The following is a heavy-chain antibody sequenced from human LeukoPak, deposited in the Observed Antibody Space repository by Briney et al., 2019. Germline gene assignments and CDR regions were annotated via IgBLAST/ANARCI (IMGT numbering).Heavy chain of an antibody. D-gene: IGHD3-10*01. CDR2: IKQDGSEK. V-gene: IGHV3-7*01. CDR3: ARVGDSGSFDY. J-gene: IGHJ4*02. Sequence: PGGSLRLSCAASGFTFSSNWMSWVRQAPGKGLEWVANIKQDGSEKYYVDSVKGRFTISRDNAKNSLYLQMNSLRAEDTAVYYCARVGDSGSFDYWGQGTLVTVSS. CDR1: GFTFSSNW.